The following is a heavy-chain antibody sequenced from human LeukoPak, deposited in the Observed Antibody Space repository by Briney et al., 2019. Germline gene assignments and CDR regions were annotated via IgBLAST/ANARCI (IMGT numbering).Heavy chain of an antibody. J-gene: IGHJ4*02. V-gene: IGHV3-66*01. CDR2: IYSGGST. CDR1: RFTVSSNY. Sequence: GGSLRLSCAASRFTVSSNYMTWVRQAAGKGLEWVSVIYSGGSTYYADSVKGRFTISRDNSKNTLCLQMNSLRAGDTAVYYCATIDYWGQGTLVTVSS. CDR3: ATIDY.